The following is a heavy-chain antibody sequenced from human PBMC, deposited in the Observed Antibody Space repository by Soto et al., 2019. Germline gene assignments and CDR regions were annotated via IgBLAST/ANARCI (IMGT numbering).Heavy chain of an antibody. V-gene: IGHV3-21*01. CDR1: GFTFSSYS. CDR2: ISSSSSSYI. D-gene: IGHD2-2*01. J-gene: IGHJ4*02. Sequence: GGSLRLSCAASGFTFSSYSMNWVRQAPGKGLEWVSSISSSSSSYIYYADSVKGRFTISRDNAKNSLYLQMNSLRAEDTAVYYCAREPIVVVPAAPPGPFDYWGQGTLVTVSS. CDR3: AREPIVVVPAAPPGPFDY.